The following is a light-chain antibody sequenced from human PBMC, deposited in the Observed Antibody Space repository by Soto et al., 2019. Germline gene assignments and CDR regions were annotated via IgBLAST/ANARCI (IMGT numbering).Light chain of an antibody. CDR2: DAS. CDR1: RSVSSY. Sequence: EIVLTQSPATLSLSPGERATLSCGASRSVSSYLAWYQQKPGQAPRLLIYDASYRATGSPARFSGSGSGTDITLTISSLEPEDFAAYYWQPGSDWPPRLTFGGGTKVEIK. CDR3: QPGSDWPPRLT. V-gene: IGKV3-11*01. J-gene: IGKJ4*01.